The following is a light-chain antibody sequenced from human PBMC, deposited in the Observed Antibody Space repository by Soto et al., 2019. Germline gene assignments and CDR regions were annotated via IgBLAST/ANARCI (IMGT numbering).Light chain of an antibody. CDR2: GVY. CDR1: QSVSSN. V-gene: IGKV3D-15*01. CDR3: QQYEKWSPRT. J-gene: IGKJ1*01. Sequence: EIVMTQSPTLLSGSPGERATLSCRASQSVSSNLAWYQQKPGQPPRLRMYGVYTMAPGNPARWSGSGSVTEFTLTISSLQSVDSAVYYGQQYEKWSPRTFGQASKVEIK.